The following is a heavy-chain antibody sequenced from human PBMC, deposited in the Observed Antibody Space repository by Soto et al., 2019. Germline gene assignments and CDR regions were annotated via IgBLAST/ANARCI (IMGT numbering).Heavy chain of an antibody. CDR3: ARGSSSSARWFDP. V-gene: IGHV4-34*01. J-gene: IGHJ5*02. D-gene: IGHD6-6*01. Sequence: QVQLQQWGAGLLKPSETLSLTCAVYGGSFSGYYWSWIRQPPGKGLEWIGEINHSGSTNYNPSLKSRVTISVDTSKNQFSLKLSSVTAAHTAVYYCARGSSSSARWFDPWGQGTLVTVSS. CDR2: INHSGST. CDR1: GGSFSGYY.